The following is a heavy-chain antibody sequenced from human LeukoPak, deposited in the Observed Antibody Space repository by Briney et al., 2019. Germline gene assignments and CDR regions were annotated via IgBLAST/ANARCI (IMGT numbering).Heavy chain of an antibody. J-gene: IGHJ4*02. CDR1: GFTFSNYT. CDR2: ISSDSTYI. CDR3: ALTVKVTVGLGY. Sequence: GGSLRLSCAASGFTFSNYTMNSVRQAPGKGLEWVSSISSDSTYIYYADSVQGRFTISRDNAKNSLYLQMNSLRAEDTAVYYCALTVKVTVGLGYWGQGTLVTVSS. D-gene: IGHD4-11*01. V-gene: IGHV3-21*01.